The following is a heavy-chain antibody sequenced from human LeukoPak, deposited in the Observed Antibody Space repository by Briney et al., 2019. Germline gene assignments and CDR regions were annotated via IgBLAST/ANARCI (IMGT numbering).Heavy chain of an antibody. CDR1: GFTFSSYG. D-gene: IGHD6-19*01. CDR2: IWYDGSNK. Sequence: PGRSLRLSCAASGFTFSSYGMHWVRQAPGKGLEWVAVIWYDGSNKYYADSVKGRFTISRDNSKNTLYLQMNSLRAEDTAVYYCARDKGLSSGWYFYSGGMDVWGQGTTVTVSS. V-gene: IGHV3-33*01. J-gene: IGHJ6*02. CDR3: ARDKGLSSGWYFYSGGMDV.